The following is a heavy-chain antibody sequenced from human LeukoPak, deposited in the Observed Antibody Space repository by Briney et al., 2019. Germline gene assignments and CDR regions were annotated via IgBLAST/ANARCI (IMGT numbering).Heavy chain of an antibody. J-gene: IGHJ6*04. V-gene: IGHV3-66*01. D-gene: IGHD3-10*02. CDR2: IYSGGST. CDR3: AELGITMIGGV. CDR1: KFTVSSKY. Sequence: GGSLRLSCAASKFTVSSKYMSWVRQAPGKGLEWVSVIYSGGSTHYADSVKGRFTISRDNAKNSLYLQMNSLRAEDTAVYYCAELGITMIGGVWGKGTTVTISS.